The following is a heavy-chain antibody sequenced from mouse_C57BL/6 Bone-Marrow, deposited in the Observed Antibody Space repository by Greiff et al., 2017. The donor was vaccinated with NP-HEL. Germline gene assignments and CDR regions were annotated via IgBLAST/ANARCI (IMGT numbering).Heavy chain of an antibody. J-gene: IGHJ4*01. CDR1: GYTFTSYW. CDR3: ARRFNWENAMDY. V-gene: IGHV1-64*01. CDR2: IHPNSGST. D-gene: IGHD4-1*02. Sequence: QVQLQQPGAELVKPGASVKLSCKASGYTFTSYWMHWVKQRPGQGLEWIGMIHPNSGSTNYNEKFKSKATLTVDKSSSTAYMQLSSLTSEDSAVYYCARRFNWENAMDYWGQGTSVTVSS.